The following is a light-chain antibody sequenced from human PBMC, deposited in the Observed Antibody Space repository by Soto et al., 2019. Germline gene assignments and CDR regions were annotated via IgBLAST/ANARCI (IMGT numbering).Light chain of an antibody. J-gene: IGLJ1*01. CDR2: DVS. CDR1: SSDVGDYNY. CDR3: SSFTSSSTFYV. V-gene: IGLV2-14*01. Sequence: QSALTQPASVSGSLGQSITISCTGTSSDVGDYNYVSWYQQHPGKAPKLMIFDVSNRPSRVSNRFSGSKSGNTASLTISGLQAEDEADYYCSSFTSSSTFYVFGTGTKVNVL.